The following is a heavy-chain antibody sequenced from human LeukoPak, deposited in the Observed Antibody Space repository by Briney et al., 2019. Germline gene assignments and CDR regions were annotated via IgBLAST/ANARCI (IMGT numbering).Heavy chain of an antibody. D-gene: IGHD6-13*01. CDR2: IYYSGNT. J-gene: IGHJ3*02. CDR1: GGSINSGGYY. Sequence: SETLSLTCTVSGGSINSGGYYWTWIRQPPGKGLEWIGYIYYSGNTNYNPSLKSRVTISADTSKNQFSLKLSSVTAADTAVYYCARQGRQQLTQSGAFDIWGQGTMVTVSS. V-gene: IGHV4-61*08. CDR3: ARQGRQQLTQSGAFDI.